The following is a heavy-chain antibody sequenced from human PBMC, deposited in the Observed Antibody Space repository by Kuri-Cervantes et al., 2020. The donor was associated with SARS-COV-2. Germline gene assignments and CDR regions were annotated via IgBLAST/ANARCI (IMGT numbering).Heavy chain of an antibody. V-gene: IGHV4-61*01. CDR1: GGSVNSGSYY. CDR2: IFYSGRT. Sequence: GSLRLSCTVSGGSVNSGSYYWSWIRQPPGKGLEWIGDIFYSGRTNYNPSLKSRITMSVDTSKDQFSLKFTSVTAADTAVYYCANYYYDKRGYYYGWFDPWGQGTLVTVSS. CDR3: ANYYYDKRGYYYGWFDP. D-gene: IGHD3-22*01. J-gene: IGHJ5*02.